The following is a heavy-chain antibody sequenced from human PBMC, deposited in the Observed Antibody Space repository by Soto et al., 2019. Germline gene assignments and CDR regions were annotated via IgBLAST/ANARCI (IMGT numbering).Heavy chain of an antibody. CDR2: ISAYNGNT. CDR1: GYTFTSYG. CDR3: ARDLMDYGDYGDAFDI. D-gene: IGHD4-17*01. Sequence: ASVKVSCKASGYTFTSYGISWVRQAPGQGLEWMGWISAYNGNTNYAQKLQGRVTMTTDTSTSTAYMELRSLRSDDTAVYYCARDLMDYGDYGDAFDIWGQGTMVTVSS. V-gene: IGHV1-18*01. J-gene: IGHJ3*02.